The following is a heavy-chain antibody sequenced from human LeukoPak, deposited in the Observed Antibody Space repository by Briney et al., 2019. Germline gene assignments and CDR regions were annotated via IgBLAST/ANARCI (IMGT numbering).Heavy chain of an antibody. Sequence: GGSLRLSCAASGFTFNDYAMYWVRQAPGKGLGWVTLISYDGYDKSYADSVRGRFTISRDNSRNTLYLQMDSLRSEDTAVYYCARDFFPIVDSTWYEIGYWGQGTLVTVSS. J-gene: IGHJ4*02. CDR1: GFTFNDYA. CDR2: ISYDGYDK. D-gene: IGHD2-21*01. V-gene: IGHV3-30-3*01. CDR3: ARDFFPIVDSTWYEIGY.